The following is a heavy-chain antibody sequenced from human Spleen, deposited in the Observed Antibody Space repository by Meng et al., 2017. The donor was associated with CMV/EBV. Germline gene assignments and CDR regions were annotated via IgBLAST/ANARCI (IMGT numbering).Heavy chain of an antibody. CDR1: GYTFTSYG. CDR2: INTNTGNP. CDR3: ARLYCSGGSCYTIDY. D-gene: IGHD2-15*01. J-gene: IGHJ4*02. Sequence: QGQLGQAGAEVKKPGASVKVSCKASGYTFTSYGISWVRQAPGQGLEWMGWINTNTGNPTYAQGFTGRFVFSLDTSVSTAYLQISSLKAADTAVYYCARLYCSGGSCYTIDYWGQGTLVTVSS. V-gene: IGHV7-4-1*02.